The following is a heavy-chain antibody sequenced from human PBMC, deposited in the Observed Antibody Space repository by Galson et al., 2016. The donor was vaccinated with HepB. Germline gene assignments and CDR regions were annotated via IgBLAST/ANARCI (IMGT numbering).Heavy chain of an antibody. CDR1: GFTFRKYG. CDR3: ARGDYGASFYYGVDV. V-gene: IGHV3-30*03. J-gene: IGHJ6*02. Sequence: SLRLSCAVSGFTFRKYGMHWVRQPPGKGLQWVAAISFNEDKKFYLDSVRGRFTVSRDSSKNTLYLQLNSLGPDDTAVYFCARGDYGASFYYGVDVWGQGTTVTVSS. D-gene: IGHD4-17*01. CDR2: ISFNEDKK.